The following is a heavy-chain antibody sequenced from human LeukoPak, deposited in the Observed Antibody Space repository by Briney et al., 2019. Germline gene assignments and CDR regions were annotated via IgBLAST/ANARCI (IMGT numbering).Heavy chain of an antibody. J-gene: IGHJ4*02. CDR2: INPNSGNT. V-gene: IGHV1-8*02. Sequence: ASVKVSCKASGYTFTGYYMHWVRQAPGQGLEWMGRINPNSGNTGYAQKFQGRVTMTRNTSISTAYMELSSLRSEDTAVYYCARGLDYGDYFGYWGQGTLVTVSS. CDR3: ARGLDYGDYFGY. D-gene: IGHD4-17*01. CDR1: GYTFTGYY.